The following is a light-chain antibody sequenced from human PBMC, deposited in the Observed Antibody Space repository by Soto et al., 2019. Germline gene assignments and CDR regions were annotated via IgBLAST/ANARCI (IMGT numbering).Light chain of an antibody. V-gene: IGLV2-14*01. Sequence: QSALTQPASVSGSPGQSITISCTGTSXXXGGYNYVSWYQQHPGIAPKLLIYGVTNRPSGVSPRFSGSKSGNTASLTISGXXXXXXXXXXXXSYTSASTLLYLFGTGTKVTVL. CDR2: GVT. CDR3: XSYTSASTLLYL. J-gene: IGLJ1*01. CDR1: SXXXGGYNY.